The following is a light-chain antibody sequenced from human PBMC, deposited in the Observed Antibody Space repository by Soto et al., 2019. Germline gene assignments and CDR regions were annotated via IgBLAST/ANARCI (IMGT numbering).Light chain of an antibody. J-gene: IGLJ2*01. CDR1: SSDVGGYNY. Sequence: QSALTQPPSASGSPGQSVTISCTGTSSDVGGYNYVSWYQHHPDKAPKLIIYEVYKRPSGVPDCFSGSKSGNTASLTVSGLQAEDEAEYYCSSYAASDSFVVFGGGTQLTVL. CDR3: SSYAASDSFVV. CDR2: EVY. V-gene: IGLV2-8*01.